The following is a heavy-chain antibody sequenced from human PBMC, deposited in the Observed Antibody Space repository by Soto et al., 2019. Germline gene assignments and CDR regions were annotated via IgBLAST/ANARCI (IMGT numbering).Heavy chain of an antibody. CDR1: GGSISSGGYY. V-gene: IGHV4-31*03. J-gene: IGHJ4*02. D-gene: IGHD3-22*01. Sequence: NPSETLSLTCTVSGGSISSGGYYWSWIRQHPGKGLEWIGYIYYSGSTYYNPSLKSRVTISVDTSKNQFSLKLSSVTAADTAVYYCARCYYDSSGLKGLDYWGQGTLVTVSS. CDR3: ARCYYDSSGLKGLDY. CDR2: IYYSGST.